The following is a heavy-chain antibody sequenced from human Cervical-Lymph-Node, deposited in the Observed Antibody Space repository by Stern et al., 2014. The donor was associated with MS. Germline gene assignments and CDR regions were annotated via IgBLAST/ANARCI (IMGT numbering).Heavy chain of an antibody. J-gene: IGHJ4*02. CDR1: GVRFRDYS. CDR3: VRRGGIKYLDY. D-gene: IGHD1-14*01. V-gene: IGHV3-21*01. CDR2: ISSNSTYI. Sequence: EVQLVESGGGLVKPGGSLRLSCAASGVRFRDYSVTWVRQAPGKGLEWVSSISSNSTYIFYADTVKGRFTISRDNAQNSLFLQMHSLRAEDTAVYYCVRRGGIKYLDYWGQGTLVTVSS.